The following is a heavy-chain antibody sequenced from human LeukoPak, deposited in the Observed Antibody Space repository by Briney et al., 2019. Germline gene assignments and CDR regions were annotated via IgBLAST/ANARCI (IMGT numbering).Heavy chain of an antibody. J-gene: IGHJ4*02. CDR2: IIPIFGTA. CDR3: ARGPWGTQLDY. V-gene: IGHV1-69*13. CDR1: GYTFTGYY. D-gene: IGHD7-27*01. Sequence: ASVKVSCKASGYTFTGYYMHWVRQAPGQGLEWMGGIIPIFGTANYAQKFQGRVTITADESTSTAYMELSSLRSEDTAVYYCARGPWGTQLDYWCQGTLVTVSS.